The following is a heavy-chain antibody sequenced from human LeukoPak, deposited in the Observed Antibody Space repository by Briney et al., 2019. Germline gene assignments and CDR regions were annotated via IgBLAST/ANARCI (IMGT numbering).Heavy chain of an antibody. CDR1: GGSISSYY. CDR2: IYYSGST. Sequence: PSETLSLTCTVSGGSISSYYWSWIRQPPGKGLEWIGYIYYSGSTNYNPSLKSRVTISVDTSKNQFSLKLSSVTAADTAVYYCARDSYQVRGVTRERKLDPWGQGTLVTVSS. D-gene: IGHD3-10*01. CDR3: ARDSYQVRGVTRERKLDP. J-gene: IGHJ5*02. V-gene: IGHV4-59*12.